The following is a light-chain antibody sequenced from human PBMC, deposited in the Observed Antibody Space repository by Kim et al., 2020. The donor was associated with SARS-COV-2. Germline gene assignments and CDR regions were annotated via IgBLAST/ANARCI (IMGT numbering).Light chain of an antibody. J-gene: IGLJ3*02. V-gene: IGLV5-45*02. CDR2: YNSYLDK. CDR3: MISYSGAWV. Sequence: QPVLTQPSSLPSSPGASASPTCTLRSCINVGTYKIYWYQQKPGSPPQYLLRYNSYLDKHQGSGVPSRFSGSKDASANAGILLISGLQSEDEADYYCMISYSGAWVFGGGTQLTVL. CDR1: SCINVGTYK.